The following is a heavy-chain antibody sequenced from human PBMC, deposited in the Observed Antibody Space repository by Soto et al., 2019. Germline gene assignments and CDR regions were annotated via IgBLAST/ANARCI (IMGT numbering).Heavy chain of an antibody. CDR2: IYYSGST. J-gene: IGHJ5*02. CDR1: GGSISSGDYY. Sequence: LSLTCTVSGGSISSGDYYWSWIRQPPGKGLEWIGYIYYSGSTYYNPSLKSRVTISVDTSKNQFSLKLSSVTAADTAVYYCARVIPRKKYNWFDPWGQGTLVTVS. D-gene: IGHD2-21*01. CDR3: ARVIPRKKYNWFDP. V-gene: IGHV4-30-4*01.